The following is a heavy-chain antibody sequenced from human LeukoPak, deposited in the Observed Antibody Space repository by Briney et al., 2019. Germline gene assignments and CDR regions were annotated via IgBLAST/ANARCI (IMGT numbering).Heavy chain of an antibody. Sequence: GESLKISCKGSGYSFTSYWIGWVRQMPGKGLEWMGNIYPGDSDSRYSPSFQGQVTISADTAISTAYLQWSSMKASDTAMYYCARLPLGATAQVGFDPWGQGTLVTVSS. D-gene: IGHD1-26*01. CDR2: IYPGDSDS. J-gene: IGHJ5*02. V-gene: IGHV5-51*01. CDR1: GYSFTSYW. CDR3: ARLPLGATAQVGFDP.